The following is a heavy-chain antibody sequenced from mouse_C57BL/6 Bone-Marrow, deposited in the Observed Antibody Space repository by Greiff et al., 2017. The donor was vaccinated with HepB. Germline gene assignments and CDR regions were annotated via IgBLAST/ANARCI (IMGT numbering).Heavy chain of an antibody. V-gene: IGHV5-16*01. CDR2: INYDGSST. CDR1: GFTFSDYY. Sequence: EVKLVESEGGLVQPGSSMKLSCTASGFTFSDYYMAWVRQVPEKGLEWVANINYDGSSTYYLDSLKSRFIISRDNAKNILYLQMSSLKSEDTATYYCARERIYDGYSYYAMDYWGQGTSVNVSS. CDR3: ARERIYDGYSYYAMDY. D-gene: IGHD2-3*01. J-gene: IGHJ4*01.